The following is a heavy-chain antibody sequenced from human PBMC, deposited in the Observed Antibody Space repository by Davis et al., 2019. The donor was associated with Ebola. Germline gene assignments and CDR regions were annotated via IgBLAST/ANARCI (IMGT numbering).Heavy chain of an antibody. CDR1: GGSISSGDYY. J-gene: IGHJ4*02. Sequence: MPSETLSLTCTVSGGSISSGDYYWSWIRQPPGKGLEWIGYIYYSGSTYYNPSLKSRVTISVDTSKNQFSLKLSSVTAADTAVYYCARFCLGYIYGTDYWGQGTLVTVSS. CDR3: ARFCLGYIYGTDY. CDR2: IYYSGST. D-gene: IGHD5-18*01. V-gene: IGHV4-30-4*01.